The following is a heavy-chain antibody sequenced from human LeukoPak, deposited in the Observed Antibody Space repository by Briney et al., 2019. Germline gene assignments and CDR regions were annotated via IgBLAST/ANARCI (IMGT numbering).Heavy chain of an antibody. D-gene: IGHD5-12*01. J-gene: IGHJ4*02. V-gene: IGHV3-21*01. CDR2: ITSSSSYI. Sequence: PGESLRLSCVASGFTFNTYNMNWVRQAPGKGLEWVSSITSSSSYIYYADSVKGRFTISRDNAKSSLYLQMNSLRAEDTAVYYCAKDSQIGYSGYYFDYWGQGTLVTVSS. CDR1: GFTFNTYN. CDR3: AKDSQIGYSGYYFDY.